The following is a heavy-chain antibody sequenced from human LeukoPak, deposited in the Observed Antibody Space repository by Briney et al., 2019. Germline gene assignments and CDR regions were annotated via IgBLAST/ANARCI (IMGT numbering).Heavy chain of an antibody. D-gene: IGHD3-16*01. Sequence: PGGSLRLSCAASGLTFSSYGMSWVRQAPGKGLEWVSAISGSGGSTFYADSVKGRFTISRDNSKNTLFVQMNSLRVDDTAVYYCARASYHYGYAFDIWGQGTMVTVSS. CDR1: GLTFSSYG. CDR3: ARASYHYGYAFDI. J-gene: IGHJ3*02. V-gene: IGHV3-23*01. CDR2: ISGSGGST.